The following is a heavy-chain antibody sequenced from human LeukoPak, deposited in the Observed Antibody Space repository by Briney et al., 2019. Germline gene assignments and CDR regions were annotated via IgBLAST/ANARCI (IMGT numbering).Heavy chain of an antibody. V-gene: IGHV3-30*04. J-gene: IGHJ6*03. Sequence: GGSLRLSCAVSGFSFSNHAMHWVRQTPGKGLEWVAFILYDGTDTYYTDSVKGRFIISRDNFRNTLYLQMNSLRREDTAVYYCARVRKDIQSMVRGQNYYYYYMDVWGKGTTVTISS. D-gene: IGHD3-10*01. CDR1: GFSFSNHA. CDR3: ARVRKDIQSMVRGQNYYYYYMDV. CDR2: ILYDGTDT.